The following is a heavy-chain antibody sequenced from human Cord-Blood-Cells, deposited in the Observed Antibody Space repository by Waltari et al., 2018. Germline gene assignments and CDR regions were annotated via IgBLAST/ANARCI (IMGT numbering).Heavy chain of an antibody. D-gene: IGHD2-2*02. J-gene: IGHJ3*02. V-gene: IGHV4-59*01. CDR1: GGSISSYY. CDR2: IYYSGST. Sequence: QVQLQESGPGLVKPSETLSLTCTVSGGSISSYYWSWIRQPPGQGLEWIGYIYYSGSTNSNPSLKSRVTISVDTSKNQFSLKLSSVTAADTAVYYCARDLGAGVVPAAIGGAFDIWGQGTMVTVSS. CDR3: ARDLGAGVVPAAIGGAFDI.